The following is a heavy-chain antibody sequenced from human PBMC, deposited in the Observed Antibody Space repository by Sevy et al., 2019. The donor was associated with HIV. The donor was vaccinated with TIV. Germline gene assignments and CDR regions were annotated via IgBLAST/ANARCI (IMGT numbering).Heavy chain of an antibody. CDR3: ATSANLDTSWFDP. Sequence: ASVKVSCKTSGSTFIDDYIHWVRQAPGERLEWMGWINSAGTNYAETFQGRVTMTRDASITTAYMELNSLRSDDTATYYCATSANLDTSWFDPWGQGVVVTVSS. CDR2: INSAGT. J-gene: IGHJ5*02. CDR1: GSTFIDDY. D-gene: IGHD1-1*01. V-gene: IGHV1-2*02.